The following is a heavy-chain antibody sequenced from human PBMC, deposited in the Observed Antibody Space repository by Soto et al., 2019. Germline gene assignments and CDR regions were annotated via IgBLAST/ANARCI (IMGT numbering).Heavy chain of an antibody. Sequence: APVKVSCKDSGSTFTSYDINWLRQATGQGLEWIGWMNPNSGNTGHAQKFQGRVTMTRNTSIRTPYMELSSLRSEDTAVYYSARAPPLQRFLEWLLSYYYGMDVWGQGTTVTVSS. D-gene: IGHD3-3*01. CDR2: MNPNSGNT. CDR3: ARAPPLQRFLEWLLSYYYGMDV. V-gene: IGHV1-8*01. J-gene: IGHJ6*02. CDR1: GSTFTSYD.